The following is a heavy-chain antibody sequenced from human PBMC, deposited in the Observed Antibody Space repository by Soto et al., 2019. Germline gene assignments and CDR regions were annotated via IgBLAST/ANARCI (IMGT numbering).Heavy chain of an antibody. D-gene: IGHD3-10*01. Sequence: GGSLRLSCAASGFTVSSNYMSWVRQAPGKGLEWVSVIYSGGSTYYADSVKGRFTISRDNSKNTLYLQMNSLRAEDTAVYYCARDPGTMVRGNYYYMDVWGKGTTVTVSS. CDR1: GFTVSSNY. J-gene: IGHJ6*03. CDR3: ARDPGTMVRGNYYYMDV. V-gene: IGHV3-66*01. CDR2: IYSGGST.